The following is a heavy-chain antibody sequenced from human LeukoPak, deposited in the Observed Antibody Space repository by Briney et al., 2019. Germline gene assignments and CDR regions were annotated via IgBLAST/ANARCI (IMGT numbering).Heavy chain of an antibody. CDR1: GFTVSTNY. CDR3: ARGSNGWYGIDV. D-gene: IGHD6-19*01. V-gene: IGHV3-53*01. J-gene: IGHJ6*02. CDR2: IYSGGTT. Sequence: GGSLRFSCAASGFTVSTNYMSWVRQAPGKGLEWVSVIYSGGTTYYADSVKGRFTISRDNANNTLYLQMNSLRAEDTAVYFCARGSNGWYGIDVWGLGTTVTVSS.